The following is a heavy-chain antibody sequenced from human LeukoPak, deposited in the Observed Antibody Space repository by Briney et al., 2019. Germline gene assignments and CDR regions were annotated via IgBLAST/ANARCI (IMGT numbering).Heavy chain of an antibody. J-gene: IGHJ4*02. Sequence: ASVKVSCRPSGYTLRGYFVHWVRQAPGQGREWMGRINAGSGDTEFAQKFQGRVTMTRDTFVSTAYMEVSGLTSDDTAMYYCARDLSSNPNWELDHWGQGTLVTVSS. CDR1: GYTLRGYF. V-gene: IGHV1-2*06. CDR2: INAGSGDT. CDR3: ARDLSSNPNWELDH. D-gene: IGHD1-1*01.